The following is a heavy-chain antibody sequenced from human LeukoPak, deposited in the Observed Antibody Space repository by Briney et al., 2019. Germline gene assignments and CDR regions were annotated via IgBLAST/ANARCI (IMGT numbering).Heavy chain of an antibody. V-gene: IGHV4-31*03. CDR2: IDYSGST. D-gene: IGHD2-8*01. CDR1: GGSISSGGYY. J-gene: IGHJ4*02. CDR3: ARGLYSIVDY. Sequence: SETLSLTCTVSGGSISSGGYYWSWIRQHPGKGLEWIGYIDYSGSTYYNPSLKSRVTISRDTSKNQFSLKLSSVTAADTAVYYCARGLYSIVDYWGQGTLVTVSS.